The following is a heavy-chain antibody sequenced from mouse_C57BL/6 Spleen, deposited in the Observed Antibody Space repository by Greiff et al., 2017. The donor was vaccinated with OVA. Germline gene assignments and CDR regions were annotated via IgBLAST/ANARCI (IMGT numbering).Heavy chain of an antibody. CDR1: GFTFSDYG. V-gene: IGHV5-15*01. J-gene: IGHJ3*01. D-gene: IGHD4-1*01. CDR3: ARHEAGTGFAY. CDR2: ISNLAYSI. Sequence: EVQLVESGGGLVQPGGSLKLSCAASGFTFSDYGMAWVRQAPRKGPAWVAFISNLAYSIYYADTVTGRFTISRENAKNTLYLEMSSLRSEDTAMYYCARHEAGTGFAYWGQGTLVTVSA.